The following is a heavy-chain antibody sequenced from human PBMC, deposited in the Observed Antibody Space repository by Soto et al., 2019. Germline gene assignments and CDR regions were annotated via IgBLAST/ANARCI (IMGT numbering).Heavy chain of an antibody. CDR2: INPYGNEK. V-gene: IGHV3-7*01. CDR1: GFTFSSFW. Sequence: PGGSLRLSCAASGFTFSSFWMDWVRQAPGKGLEWVANINPYGNEKHYVDSVKGRFTISRDNAKNSLYLQMSSLTAEDSAPYYCSRSLNAWGQGTRVTVSS. J-gene: IGHJ5*02. CDR3: SRSLNA.